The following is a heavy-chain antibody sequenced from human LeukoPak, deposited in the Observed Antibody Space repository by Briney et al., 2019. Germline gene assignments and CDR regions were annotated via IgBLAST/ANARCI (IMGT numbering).Heavy chain of an antibody. D-gene: IGHD6-13*01. CDR3: ARVGYSSSWSYYYGMDV. Sequence: ASVKVSCKASGYTFTSYYMHWVRQAPGQGLEWMGIINPSGGSTSYAQKFQGRVTMTRDTSTSTVYMELSSLRSEDTAVYYCARVGYSSSWSYYYGMDVWGKGTTVTVSS. CDR1: GYTFTSYY. V-gene: IGHV1-46*01. J-gene: IGHJ6*04. CDR2: INPSGGST.